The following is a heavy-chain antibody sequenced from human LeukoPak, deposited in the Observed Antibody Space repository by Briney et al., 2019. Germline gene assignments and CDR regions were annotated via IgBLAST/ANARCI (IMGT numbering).Heavy chain of an antibody. CDR1: GFTFSSYG. V-gene: IGHV3-30*02. J-gene: IGHJ4*02. CDR2: IRYDGSNK. Sequence: AGGSLRLSCAASGFTFSSYGMHWVRQAPGKGLEWVAFIRYDGSNKYYADSVKGRFTISRDNSKNTLYLQMNSLRAEDTAVYYCARALGGYSSSSGGYWGQGTLVTVSS. D-gene: IGHD6-6*01. CDR3: ARALGGYSSSSGGY.